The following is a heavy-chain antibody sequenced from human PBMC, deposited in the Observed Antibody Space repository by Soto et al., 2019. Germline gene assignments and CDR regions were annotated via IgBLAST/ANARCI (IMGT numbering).Heavy chain of an antibody. Sequence: QVQVVQSGAEVKKPGSSVKVSCKASGGTFGSYTITWVRQAPGQGLEWLGRIIPIFGVTNYAQKFQDRLTMSADRPTTTAYMELSSLTSADTAVYYCVRDWESTTQTWGFGDSWGQGTLVTVSS. CDR2: IIPIFGVT. CDR3: VRDWESTTQTWGFGDS. CDR1: GGTFGSYT. D-gene: IGHD3-10*01. J-gene: IGHJ4*02. V-gene: IGHV1-69*04.